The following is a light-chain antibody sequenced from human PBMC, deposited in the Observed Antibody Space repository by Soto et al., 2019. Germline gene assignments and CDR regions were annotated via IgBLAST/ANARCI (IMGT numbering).Light chain of an antibody. CDR2: DVS. CDR3: SSYTSSSTYV. Sequence: QSALTQPASVSGSPGQSITISCTGTSTDIGRYNYVSWYQQHPGKAPKLMIYDVSNRPSGVSNRFSGSKSGNTASLTISGLQAEDEADYYSSSYTSSSTYVFGTGTKLTVL. V-gene: IGLV2-14*01. CDR1: STDIGRYNY. J-gene: IGLJ1*01.